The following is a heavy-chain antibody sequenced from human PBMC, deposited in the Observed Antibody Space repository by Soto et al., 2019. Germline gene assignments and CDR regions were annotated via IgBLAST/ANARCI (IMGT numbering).Heavy chain of an antibody. CDR3: ARRIRDYGMDV. Sequence: GGSLRLSCTASGFTFSSYAMHWVRQAPGKGLEYVSAISSNGGSTYYANSVKGRFTISRDNSKNTLYLQMGSLRAEDMAVYYCARRIRDYGMDVWGQGTTVPVS. V-gene: IGHV3-64*01. CDR2: ISSNGGST. CDR1: GFTFSSYA. J-gene: IGHJ6*02.